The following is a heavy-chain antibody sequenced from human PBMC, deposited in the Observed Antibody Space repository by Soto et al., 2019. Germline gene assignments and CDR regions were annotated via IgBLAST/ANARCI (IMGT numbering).Heavy chain of an antibody. V-gene: IGHV1-18*01. CDR1: GYTFTSYG. D-gene: IGHD3-22*01. J-gene: IGHJ5*02. CDR3: AFDSSGYYRDWFDP. CDR2: ISAYNGNT. Sequence: ASVKVSCKASGYTFTSYGISGVRQAAGQGLEWMGWISAYNGNTNYAQKLQGRVTMTTDTSTSTAYMELRSLRSDDTAVYYCAFDSSGYYRDWFDPWGQGTLVTVSS.